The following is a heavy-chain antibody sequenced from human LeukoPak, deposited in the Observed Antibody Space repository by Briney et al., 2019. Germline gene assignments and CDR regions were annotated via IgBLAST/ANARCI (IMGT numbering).Heavy chain of an antibody. CDR2: IYYSGST. J-gene: IGHJ4*02. V-gene: IGHV4-61*01. Sequence: SETLSLTCTVSGGSVSSGSYYWSWIRQPPGKGLEWIGYIYYSGSTNYNPSLKSRVTISVDTSKNQFSLKLSSVTAADTAVFYCARMEAWVVPTGRRGFDHWGQGSLVTVSS. CDR1: GGSVSSGSYY. D-gene: IGHD6-19*01. CDR3: ARMEAWVVPTGRRGFDH.